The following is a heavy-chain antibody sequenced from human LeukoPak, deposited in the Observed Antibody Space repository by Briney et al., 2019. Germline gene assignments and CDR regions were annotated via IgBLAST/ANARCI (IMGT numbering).Heavy chain of an antibody. V-gene: IGHV3-21*01. CDR3: AREPYDSSGLDY. D-gene: IGHD3-22*01. CDR1: GFTFSSYS. Sequence: PGGSLRLSCAASGFTFSSYSMNWVRQAPEKGLEWVSSISSSSSYIYYADSVKGRFTISRDNAKNSLYLQMNSLRAEDTAVYYCAREPYDSSGLDYWGQGTLVTVSS. CDR2: ISSSSSYI. J-gene: IGHJ4*02.